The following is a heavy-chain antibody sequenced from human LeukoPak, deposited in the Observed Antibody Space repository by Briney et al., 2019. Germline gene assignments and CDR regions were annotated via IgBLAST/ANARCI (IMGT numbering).Heavy chain of an antibody. J-gene: IGHJ4*02. Sequence: GGSLRLSCAASGFTFNSYAMIWVRQAPGKGLESISSISTTGDRTYYADSVKGRFAISRDNSKNTLYLQMNSLRAEDTAVYYCARASLAYCGGDCHFDYWGQGTLVTVSS. D-gene: IGHD2-21*02. CDR1: GFTFNSYA. CDR2: ISTTGDRT. V-gene: IGHV3-23*01. CDR3: ARASLAYCGGDCHFDY.